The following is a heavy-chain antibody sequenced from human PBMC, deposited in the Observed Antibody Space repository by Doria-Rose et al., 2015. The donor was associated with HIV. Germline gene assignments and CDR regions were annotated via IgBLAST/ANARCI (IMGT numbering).Heavy chain of an antibody. V-gene: IGHV2-26*01. CDR2: IFSDDER. J-gene: IGHJ4*02. CDR1: GVSLSSPGMG. D-gene: IGHD6-13*01. Sequence: QITLKESSPMLVKPTETLTLTCTVSGVSLSSPGMGVSWIRQPPGKALEWLANIFSDDERSYKTSLKSRLTIARGTSKSQVVLTITDMDPVDTATYYCARIKSSRWYHKYYFDFWGQGTLVIVSA. CDR3: ARIKSSRWYHKYYFDF.